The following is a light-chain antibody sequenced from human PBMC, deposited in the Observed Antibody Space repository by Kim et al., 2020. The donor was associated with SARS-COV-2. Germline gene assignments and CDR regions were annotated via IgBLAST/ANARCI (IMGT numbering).Light chain of an antibody. Sequence: EIVLTQSPATLSVSPGERATLSCRASQSISSNLAWYQQKPGQAPRLIIYDASTRATGIPARFSGSGSGTEFTLTISSLQSEDFAVYYCQQYNNWWTFGQGTKVDIK. CDR2: DAS. CDR3: QQYNNWWT. J-gene: IGKJ1*01. V-gene: IGKV3-15*01. CDR1: QSISSN.